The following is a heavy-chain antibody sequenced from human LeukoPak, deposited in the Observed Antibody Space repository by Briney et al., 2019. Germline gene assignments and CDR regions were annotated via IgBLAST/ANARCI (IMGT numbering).Heavy chain of an antibody. Sequence: SGGSLRLSCAASGFTFSTYGIHWVRQAPGKGLEWVAVIWYDGSNKFYADSVKGRFTISRDNSKNTLYLQMNSLRAEDTAVYYCARGEGYYDSSGYYYYFDYWGQGTLVTVSS. CDR3: ARGEGYYDSSGYYYYFDY. J-gene: IGHJ4*02. V-gene: IGHV3-33*01. D-gene: IGHD3-22*01. CDR2: IWYDGSNK. CDR1: GFTFSTYG.